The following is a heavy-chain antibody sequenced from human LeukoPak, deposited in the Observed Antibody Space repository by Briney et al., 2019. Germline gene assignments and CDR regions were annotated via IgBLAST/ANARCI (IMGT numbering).Heavy chain of an antibody. D-gene: IGHD1-26*01. J-gene: IGHJ4*02. Sequence: GGSLRLSCAASGFTFSSYGLSWVRQAPGKGLEWVSTVSGSGYNPYYADSVKGRFTISRDNSAKTLYLQMNSLRAEDTALYYCAKHSGSYFIYYVDSWGQGTLVSVSS. V-gene: IGHV3-23*01. CDR1: GFTFSSYG. CDR3: AKHSGSYFIYYVDS. CDR2: VSGSGYNP.